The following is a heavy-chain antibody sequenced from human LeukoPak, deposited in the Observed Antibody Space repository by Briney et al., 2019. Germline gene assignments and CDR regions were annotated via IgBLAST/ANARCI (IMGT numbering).Heavy chain of an antibody. CDR2: TYYRSKWYN. CDR3: ARGYSSSWYESNWFDP. V-gene: IGHV6-1*01. D-gene: IGHD6-13*01. J-gene: IGHJ5*02. Sequence: PSQTLSLTCAISGDSVSSNSAAWNWIRQSPSRGLEWLGRTYYRSKWYNDYAVSVKSRITINPDTSKNQFSLQLNSVTAADTAVYYCARGYSSSWYESNWFDPWGQGTLVTVSS. CDR1: GDSVSSNSAA.